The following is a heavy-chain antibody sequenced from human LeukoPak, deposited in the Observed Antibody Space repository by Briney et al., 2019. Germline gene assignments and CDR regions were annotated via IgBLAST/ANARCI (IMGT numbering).Heavy chain of an antibody. CDR3: ASPYCSSTSCWEYFQH. CDR2: IYPGDSDT. J-gene: IGHJ1*01. Sequence: GESLKISCKGSGYSFTSYWIGWVRQMPGKGLEWMGIIYPGDSDTRYSPSFQGQVTISADKSISTAYLQWSSLKASDTAMHYCASPYCSSTSCWEYFQHWGQGTLVTVSS. CDR1: GYSFTSYW. V-gene: IGHV5-51*01. D-gene: IGHD2-2*01.